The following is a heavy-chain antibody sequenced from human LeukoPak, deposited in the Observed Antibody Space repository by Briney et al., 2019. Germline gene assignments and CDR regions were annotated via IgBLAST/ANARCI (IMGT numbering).Heavy chain of an antibody. V-gene: IGHV3-48*03. J-gene: IGHJ6*03. D-gene: IGHD5-24*01. CDR1: GFTFSSYE. CDR2: ISSSGSTI. CDR3: ARVGRGDGYNSDYYYYMDV. Sequence: GGSLRLSCAASGFTFSSYEMNWVRQAPGKGLEWVSYISSSGSTIYYADSVKGRFTISRGNAKNSLYLQMNSLRAEDTAVYYCARVGRGDGYNSDYYYYMDVWGKGTTVTISS.